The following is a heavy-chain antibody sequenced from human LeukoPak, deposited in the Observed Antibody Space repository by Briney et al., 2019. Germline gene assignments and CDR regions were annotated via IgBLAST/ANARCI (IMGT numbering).Heavy chain of an antibody. V-gene: IGHV3-53*01. CDR1: GFTVSSNY. D-gene: IGHD1-26*01. CDR3: ARLSGSYNSLIL. CDR2: IYSGGST. J-gene: IGHJ4*02. Sequence: GGSLRLSCAASGFTVSSNYMSWVRQAPGKGLEWVSVIYSGGSTYYADSVKGRFTISRDNSKNTLYLQMNTLRAEDTAVYYCARLSGSYNSLILWGQKTLVPVSS.